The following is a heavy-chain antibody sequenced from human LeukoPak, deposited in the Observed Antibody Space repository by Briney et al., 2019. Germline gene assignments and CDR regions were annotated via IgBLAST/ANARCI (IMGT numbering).Heavy chain of an antibody. CDR3: ARVGAWYSSSSVGWFDP. V-gene: IGHV3-21*01. Sequence: GGSLRLSCAASGFTFSSYSMNWVRQAPGKGLEWVSSISSSSSYIYYADSVKGRFTISRDNAKNSLYLQMNSLRAEDTAVYYCARVGAWYSSSSVGWFDPWGQGTLVTVSS. CDR1: GFTFSSYS. CDR2: ISSSSSYI. D-gene: IGHD6-6*01. J-gene: IGHJ5*02.